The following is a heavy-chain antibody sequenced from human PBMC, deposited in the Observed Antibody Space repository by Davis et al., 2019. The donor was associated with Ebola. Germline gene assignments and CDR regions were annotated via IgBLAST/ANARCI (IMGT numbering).Heavy chain of an antibody. CDR3: AKDRRGTYYDFWSGYPDY. Sequence: GGSLRLSCAASGFTFDDYAMHWVRQAPGKGLEWVSGISWNSGSIGYADSVKGRFTISRDNAKNSLYLQMNSLRAEDTAVYYCAKDRRGTYYDFWSGYPDYWGQGTLVTVSS. J-gene: IGHJ4*02. V-gene: IGHV3-9*01. CDR1: GFTFDDYA. CDR2: ISWNSGSI. D-gene: IGHD3-3*01.